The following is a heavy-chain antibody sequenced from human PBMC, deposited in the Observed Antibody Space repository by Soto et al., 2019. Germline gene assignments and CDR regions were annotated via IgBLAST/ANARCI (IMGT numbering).Heavy chain of an antibody. V-gene: IGHV3-30*18. Sequence: PXGSLRLSSAPSGXSFSDFGMHWVRQAPGKGLEWVAAISHDGSNQYYGDSVKGRFSISRDHSKNRLYMQMNNLKVEDSAIYYFAKETRSRAVTATRVNGMDVWGQGTTGTVS. D-gene: IGHD2-21*02. CDR1: GXSFSDFG. CDR3: AKETRSRAVTATRVNGMDV. J-gene: IGHJ6*02. CDR2: ISHDGSNQ.